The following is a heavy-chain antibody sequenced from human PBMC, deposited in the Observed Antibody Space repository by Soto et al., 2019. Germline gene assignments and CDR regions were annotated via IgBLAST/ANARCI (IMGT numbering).Heavy chain of an antibody. D-gene: IGHD1-26*01. J-gene: IGHJ4*02. CDR3: ARARSRWELFFDY. V-gene: IGHV4-30-4*01. CDR2: IFYRGTT. CDR1: GGSISSGDTY. Sequence: QVQLQESGPGLVKPSQTLSLTCTVSGGSISSGDTYWSWIRQTPGKGLEWIGYIFYRGTTDYNPSLESRITIAVDTSANQFSLKLTSVTAADTAVYYCARARSRWELFFDYWGQGTLVTVSS.